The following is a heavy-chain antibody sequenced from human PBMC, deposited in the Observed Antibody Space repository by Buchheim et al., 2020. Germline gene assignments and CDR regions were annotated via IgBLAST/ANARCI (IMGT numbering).Heavy chain of an antibody. CDR2: IKQDGSEK. V-gene: IGHV3-7*01. J-gene: IGHJ6*02. D-gene: IGHD6-13*01. CDR1: GFTFSSYW. Sequence: EVQLVESGGGLVQPGGSLRLSCAASGFTFSSYWMSWVRQAPGKGLEWVANIKQDGSEKYYVDSVKGRFTISRDNAKNSLYLQMNRLRAEDTAVYYCARSPPYSSSWYGGVGNGTDVWGQGTT. CDR3: ARSPPYSSSWYGGVGNGTDV.